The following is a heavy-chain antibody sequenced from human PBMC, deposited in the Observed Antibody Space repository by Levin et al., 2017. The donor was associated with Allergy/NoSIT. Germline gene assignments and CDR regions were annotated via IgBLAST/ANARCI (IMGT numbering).Heavy chain of an antibody. CDR3: ARVDILAGYYRNGLDV. CDR1: GFTFSSYA. Sequence: GGSLRLSCAASGFTFSSYAMHWVRQAPGKGLEWVAVISYDGSEKYYVDSVKGRFTISRDNSKNTLFLQMDSLRTEDTAVYYCARVDILAGYYRNGLDVWGQGTTVTVSS. J-gene: IGHJ6*02. V-gene: IGHV3-30-3*01. D-gene: IGHD3-9*01. CDR2: ISYDGSEK.